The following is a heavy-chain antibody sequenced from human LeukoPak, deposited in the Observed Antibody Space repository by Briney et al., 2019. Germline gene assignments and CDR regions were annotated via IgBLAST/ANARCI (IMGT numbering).Heavy chain of an antibody. CDR2: IYYSGTT. CDR1: GGSISSYY. D-gene: IGHD2-2*01. J-gene: IGHJ4*02. CDR3: ATRAVVPAAFFDS. Sequence: SETLSLTCTVSGGSISSYYWSWIRQPPGKGLEWIGYIYYSGTTNYNPSLKSRVTISVDTSKNQFSLKLSSVTAADTAVYYCATRAVVPAAFFDSWGQGTLVTVSS. V-gene: IGHV4-59*08.